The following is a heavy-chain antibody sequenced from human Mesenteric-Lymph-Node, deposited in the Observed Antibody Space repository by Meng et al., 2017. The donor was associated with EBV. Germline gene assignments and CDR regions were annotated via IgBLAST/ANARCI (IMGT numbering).Heavy chain of an antibody. CDR1: GYTFTNFA. V-gene: IGHV1-3*01. J-gene: IGHJ4*02. CDR3: ARGLDIAAAGSPY. D-gene: IGHD6-13*01. CDR2: ITPVNGNT. Sequence: QVQFVQSGADVKKPGDAVKVSCKASGYTFTNFAIHWVRQAPGQRLEWMGWITPVNGNTKYSQKFQDRVTVTTDTSATTAYMELNSLRSEDTAVYFCARGLDIAAAGSPYWGQGTLVTVSS.